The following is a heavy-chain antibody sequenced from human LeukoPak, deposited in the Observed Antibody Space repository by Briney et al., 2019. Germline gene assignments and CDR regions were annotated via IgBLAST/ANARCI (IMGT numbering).Heavy chain of an antibody. J-gene: IGHJ3*02. CDR2: IFPGDSDS. D-gene: IGHD3-10*01. V-gene: IGHV5-51*01. CDR3: ARRPSAPSGNPHAFDI. CDR1: GYRFTSYW. Sequence: GESLKISCKVSGYRFTSYWIGWVRQMPGKGLEWMGIIFPGDSDSRYSPSFQGQVTISVDEAISTAYLQWSSLKASDTAMYYCARRPSAPSGNPHAFDIWGQGTMVTVSS.